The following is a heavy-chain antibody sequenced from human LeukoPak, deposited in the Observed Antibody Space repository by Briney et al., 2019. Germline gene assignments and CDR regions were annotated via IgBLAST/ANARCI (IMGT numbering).Heavy chain of an antibody. CDR3: ARESTHFSLVAPGMDV. V-gene: IGHV1-18*01. J-gene: IGHJ6*02. CDR1: GYTFTSYG. CDR2: ISAYNGNT. Sequence: GASVKVSCKASGYTFTSYGISWVRQAPGQGLEWMGWISAYNGNTNYAQKLQGRVTMTTDTSTSTAYMELRSLRSDDTAVYYCARESTHFSLVAPGMDVWGQGTTVTVSS. D-gene: IGHD5-12*01.